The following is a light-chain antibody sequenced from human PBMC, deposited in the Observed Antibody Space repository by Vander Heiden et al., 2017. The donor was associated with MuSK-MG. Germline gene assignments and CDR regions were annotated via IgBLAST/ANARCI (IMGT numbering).Light chain of an antibody. Sequence: IVLTPSPATLSLSPGERAPLSCRASQSVSSYLAWYQQNPGQAPRLLIYDPANRATGLPARFSGSGSGTDFTLTISSLGPEDFAVYYCQQRSNWPPGLTFGGGTKVEIK. CDR2: DPA. CDR3: QQRSNWPPGLT. CDR1: QSVSSY. J-gene: IGKJ4*01. V-gene: IGKV3-11*01.